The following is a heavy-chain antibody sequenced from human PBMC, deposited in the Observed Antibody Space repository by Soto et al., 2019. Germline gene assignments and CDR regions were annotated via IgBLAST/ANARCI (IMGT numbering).Heavy chain of an antibody. V-gene: IGHV1-69*01. Sequence: QVQLVQSGAEVKKPGSSVKVSCKASGGTFSSYAISWVRQAPGQGLEWMGGIIPIFGTANYAQKFQVRVTITADESTSTAYMELSSLSSEDTAVYYCARHQALKDYSYGMDVWGQGTKVTVSS. CDR2: IIPIFGTA. J-gene: IGHJ6*02. CDR3: ARHQALKDYSYGMDV. CDR1: GGTFSSYA.